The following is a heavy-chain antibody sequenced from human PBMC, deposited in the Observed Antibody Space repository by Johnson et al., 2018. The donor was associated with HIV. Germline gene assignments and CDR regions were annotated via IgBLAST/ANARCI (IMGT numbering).Heavy chain of an antibody. J-gene: IGHJ3*01. CDR1: GFTFSSYA. CDR2: ISYDGSNK. D-gene: IGHD6-13*01. V-gene: IGHV3-30*14. CDR3: ARDGKYSSIGPDAFDV. Sequence: VQLVESGGGVVQPGRSLRLSCAASGFTFSSYAMHWVRQAPGKGLEWVAVISYDGSNKYYADSVKGRFTISRDNSKNTLYLQMNSLRPEDTAVYCCARDGKYSSIGPDAFDVWSQGTMVAVSS.